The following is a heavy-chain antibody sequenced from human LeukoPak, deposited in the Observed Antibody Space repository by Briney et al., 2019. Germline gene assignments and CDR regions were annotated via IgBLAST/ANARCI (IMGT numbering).Heavy chain of an antibody. D-gene: IGHD5-18*01. CDR1: GFPFETNA. CDR2: IGNTET. J-gene: IGHJ4*02. CDR3: AKDWIQFNRVFDCFDS. V-gene: IGHV3-23*01. Sequence: AGYLRLSCATSGFPFETNAMSWVRQAPGKGLEWVATIGNTETFYADSVTGRFTISRDNSKNTVNLQMNRLRVEDTAIYYWAKDWIQFNRVFDCFDSWGQGTLVTVSS.